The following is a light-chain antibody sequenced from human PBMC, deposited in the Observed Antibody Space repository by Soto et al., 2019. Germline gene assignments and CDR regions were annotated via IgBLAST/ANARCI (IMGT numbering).Light chain of an antibody. J-gene: IGKJ1*01. CDR2: AAS. Sequence: AIQMTQSPSSLSASVGDVVTITCRASQGIRDELGWYHQKAGKAPNLLISAASRLQSGVPSRFSGRGSGTAFTLTISSLQPEDFATYDCPQDYDYPRTFGQGTKVAIK. CDR3: PQDYDYPRT. V-gene: IGKV1-6*01. CDR1: QGIRDE.